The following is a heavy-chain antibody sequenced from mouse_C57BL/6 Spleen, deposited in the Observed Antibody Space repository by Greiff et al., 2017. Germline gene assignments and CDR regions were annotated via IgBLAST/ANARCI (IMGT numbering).Heavy chain of an antibody. V-gene: IGHV1-26*01. CDR1: GYTFTDYY. CDR2: INPNNGGT. Sequence: EVQLQQSGPELVKPGASVKISCKASGYTFTDYYMNWVKQSHGKSLEWIGDINPNNGGTSYNQKFKGKATLTVDKSSTTAYMALRSLTSEDSAVYYCARSGDGFAYWGPGTLVTVSA. CDR3: ARSGDGFAY. D-gene: IGHD2-13*01. J-gene: IGHJ3*01.